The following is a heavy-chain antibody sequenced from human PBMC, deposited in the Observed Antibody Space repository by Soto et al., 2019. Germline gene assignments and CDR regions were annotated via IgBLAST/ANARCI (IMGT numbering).Heavy chain of an antibody. V-gene: IGHV3-30*02. CDR3: ATLQFY. D-gene: IGHD6-19*01. CDR2: IRYDGRNK. Sequence: GGSLRLSCAVSGFTFSDYDMHWVRQTPGKGLEWVAAIRYDGRNKFYADSVKGRFTISRDTSNNTLFLQMTTLRADDTAIYYCATLQFYWGQGTLVTAPQ. CDR1: GFTFSDYD. J-gene: IGHJ4*02.